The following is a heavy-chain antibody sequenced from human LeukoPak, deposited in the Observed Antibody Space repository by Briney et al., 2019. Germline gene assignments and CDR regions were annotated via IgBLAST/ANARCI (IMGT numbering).Heavy chain of an antibody. V-gene: IGHV4-59*08. J-gene: IGHJ3*02. D-gene: IGHD5-24*01. Sequence: PSETLSLTCTVSGGSISSYYWSWIRQPPGKGLEWIGYIYYSGSTSYNPSLKSRVTMLVDTSKNQFTLKLSSVTAADTAVYYCARHERDASLDHALDIWGQGTMVTVSS. CDR3: ARHERDASLDHALDI. CDR1: GGSISSYY. CDR2: IYYSGST.